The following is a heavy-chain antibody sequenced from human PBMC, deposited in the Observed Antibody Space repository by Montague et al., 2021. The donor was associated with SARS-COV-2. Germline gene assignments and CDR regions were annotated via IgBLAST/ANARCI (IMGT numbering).Heavy chain of an antibody. CDR2: ISGDGATA. CDR3: AKALYSGGFFFESGSDF. Sequence: PLRLSCAASGFTFGDYAINWVRQAPGKGLEWVASISGDGATAYYAESVLGRFAISRDNSKNTVLLQMDSLRVKDAAVYYCAKALYSGGFFFESGSDFWGQGTLVTVSS. D-gene: IGHD6-19*01. CDR1: GFTFGDYA. V-gene: IGHV3-23*01. J-gene: IGHJ4*02.